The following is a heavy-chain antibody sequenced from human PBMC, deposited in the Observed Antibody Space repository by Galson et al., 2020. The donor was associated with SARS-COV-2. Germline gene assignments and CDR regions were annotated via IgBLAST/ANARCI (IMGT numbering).Heavy chain of an antibody. CDR3: ARHRFLWVGEIHDAFGI. CDR2: IYYSGST. Sequence: SETLSLTCTVSGGSISSSSYYWGWIRQPPGKGLEWIGSIYYSGSTYYNPSLKSRVTISVDTSKNQFSLKLSSVTTAATAVYYCARHRFLWVGEIHDAFGIWGQGTMVTVSS. J-gene: IGHJ3*02. CDR1: GGSISSSSYY. D-gene: IGHD3-10*01. V-gene: IGHV4-39*01.